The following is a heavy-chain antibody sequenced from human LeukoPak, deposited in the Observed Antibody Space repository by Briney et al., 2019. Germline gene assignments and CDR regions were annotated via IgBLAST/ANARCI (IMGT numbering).Heavy chain of an antibody. Sequence: ASVKVSCKTSGYTFTNYYVHWVLQAPGQGLEWMGYIVPDSGGADYDQKFQGRVTMTRDKSISTVYMEPSSLRSDDTAVYYCSTEDKYCSGANCGKYWGQGTLVTVSS. V-gene: IGHV1-2*02. CDR3: STEDKYCSGANCGKY. CDR1: GYTFTNYY. J-gene: IGHJ4*02. D-gene: IGHD2-15*01. CDR2: IVPDSGGA.